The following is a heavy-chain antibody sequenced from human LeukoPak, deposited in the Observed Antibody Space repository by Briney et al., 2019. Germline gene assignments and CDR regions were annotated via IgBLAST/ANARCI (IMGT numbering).Heavy chain of an antibody. Sequence: GGSLRLSCSASGFTFSSYAMHWVRQAPGKGLEWVAVISYDGSNKYYADSVKGRFTISRDNSKNTLYLQMNSLRAEDTAVYYCARGYDRSGYYGGEYYFDYWGQGTLVTVSS. CDR1: GFTFSSYA. D-gene: IGHD3-22*01. CDR3: ARGYDRSGYYGGEYYFDY. J-gene: IGHJ4*02. V-gene: IGHV3-30*04. CDR2: ISYDGSNK.